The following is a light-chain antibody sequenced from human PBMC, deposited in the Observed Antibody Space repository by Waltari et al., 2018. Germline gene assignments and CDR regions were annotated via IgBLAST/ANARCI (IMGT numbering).Light chain of an antibody. CDR3: QAWDSSTVV. J-gene: IGLJ2*01. Sequence: SYELLQPPSFFVSPGQTSSISRPCDNLAAQYSFWSQHTPGQSPVLVIYQDSKRPAGIPERFSGSNTGNTAALTISGTQAMDEADYYCQAWDSSTVVFGGGTKLTVL. CDR2: QDS. V-gene: IGLV3-1*01. CDR1: NLAAQY.